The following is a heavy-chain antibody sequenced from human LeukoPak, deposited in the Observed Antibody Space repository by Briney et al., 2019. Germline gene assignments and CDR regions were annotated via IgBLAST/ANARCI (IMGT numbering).Heavy chain of an antibody. D-gene: IGHD6-6*01. Sequence: GGSLRLSCAASGFTFSTYWMAWVRQAPGEGLEWVANIKQDGSEAYYADSVSGRFTVSRDNAKNSLYLQMNSLRAEDTAVYYCPNGIYSSSHWGQGTLVTVSS. CDR1: GFTFSTYW. CDR2: IKQDGSEA. V-gene: IGHV3-7*01. CDR3: PNGIYSSSH. J-gene: IGHJ4*02.